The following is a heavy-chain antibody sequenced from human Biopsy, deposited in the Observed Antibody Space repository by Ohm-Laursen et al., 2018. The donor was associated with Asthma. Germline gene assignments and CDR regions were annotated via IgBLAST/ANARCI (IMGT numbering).Heavy chain of an antibody. D-gene: IGHD3-3*01. V-gene: IGHV4-39*01. CDR1: GGSISSSSYY. CDR2: IYYSGST. J-gene: IGHJ5*02. CDR3: ARFTASITIFGVVNNWFDP. Sequence: SDTLSLTCTVSGGSISSSSYYWGWIRQPPGKGLEWIGSIYYSGSTYYNPSLKSRVTISVDTSKNQFSLELSSVTAADTAVYYCARFTASITIFGVVNNWFDPWGQGTLVTVSS.